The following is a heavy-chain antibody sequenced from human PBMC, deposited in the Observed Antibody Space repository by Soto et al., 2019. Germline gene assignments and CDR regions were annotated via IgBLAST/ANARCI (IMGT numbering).Heavy chain of an antibody. CDR2: MYNNGST. V-gene: IGHV4-59*01. Sequence: QVQLQESGPGLVKPSETLSLTCTVSGGTISRYYWSWIRQPPGQGLELIGYMYNNGSTVYNPSFKSRVTISVDTSKNQFSLKLKSVTAADTAVYYCARDLWGYCGTDCYPLDVWGQGTTVTVSS. J-gene: IGHJ6*02. CDR1: GGTISRYY. D-gene: IGHD2-21*02. CDR3: ARDLWGYCGTDCYPLDV.